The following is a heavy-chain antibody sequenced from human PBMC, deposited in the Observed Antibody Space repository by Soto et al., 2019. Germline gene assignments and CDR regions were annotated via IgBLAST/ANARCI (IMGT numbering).Heavy chain of an antibody. D-gene: IGHD6-13*01. Sequence: QVQLQESGPRLVKPSETLSLTCTVSGGSMFAYYWNWMRQPPGKGLQWIGYTYYGGSTTYNPSLKHRFTLSVDSSKHQFSLTLDSVAPADTSVYYCARVRGTAGKRYFDYWGPRPLVTVS. CDR3: ARVRGTAGKRYFDY. V-gene: IGHV4-59*01. CDR1: GGSMFAYY. CDR2: TYYGGST. J-gene: IGHJ4*02.